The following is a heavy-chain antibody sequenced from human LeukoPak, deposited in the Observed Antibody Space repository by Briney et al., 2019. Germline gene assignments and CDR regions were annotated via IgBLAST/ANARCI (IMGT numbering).Heavy chain of an antibody. D-gene: IGHD6-19*01. CDR3: ARGSSGWYQSDY. V-gene: IGHV4-59*01. Sequence: SETLSLTCTVSGGSISSYYWSWIRQPPGKGLEWIGYIYYSGSTNHNPSLKSRVTISVDTYKNQFSLKLSSVTAADTAVYYCARGSSGWYQSDYWGQGTLVTVSS. CDR2: IYYSGST. J-gene: IGHJ4*02. CDR1: GGSISSYY.